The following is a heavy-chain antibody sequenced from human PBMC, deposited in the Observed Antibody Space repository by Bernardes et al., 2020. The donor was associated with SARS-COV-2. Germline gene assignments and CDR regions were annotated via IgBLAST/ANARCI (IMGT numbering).Heavy chain of an antibody. V-gene: IGHV3-23*01. CDR1: AFTFWTCD. J-gene: IGHJ4*02. CDR3: AKDDKYSVFRTGNSLDF. CDR2: ISYTGDST. Sequence: GGSLRLSFACSAFTFWTCDMSWVLPAPGKGLEWVSRISYTGDSTYYADSVKGRFSISRDNSKNTLYLLMSSLRVEDTAMYYCAKDDKYSVFRTGNSLDFWGQGTLVTVSS. D-gene: IGHD1-1*01.